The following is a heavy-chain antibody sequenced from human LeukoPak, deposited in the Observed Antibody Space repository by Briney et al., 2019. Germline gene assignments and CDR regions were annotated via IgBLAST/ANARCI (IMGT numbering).Heavy chain of an antibody. V-gene: IGHV1-46*01. Sequence: EASVKVSCKASGYTFTSYYMHWVRQAPGQGLEWMGIINPSGGSTSYAQKFQGRVTMTRDMSTSTVYMELSSLRSEDTAVYYCARDPRYYYDSSGYSSFDYWGQGTLATVSS. CDR3: ARDPRYYYDSSGYSSFDY. CDR2: INPSGGST. CDR1: GYTFTSYY. J-gene: IGHJ4*02. D-gene: IGHD3-22*01.